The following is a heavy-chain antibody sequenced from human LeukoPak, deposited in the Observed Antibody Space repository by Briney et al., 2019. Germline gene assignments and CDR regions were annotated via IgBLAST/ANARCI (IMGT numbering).Heavy chain of an antibody. V-gene: IGHV3-33*01. Sequence: GGSLRLSCAASGFTFSSHGMHWVRQAPGKGLEWAAVIWYDGSKKYYADSVKGRFTISRDNSKNTLYLQMNSLRAEDTAVYYCARGGVVVAAIDAFDIWGQGTLVTVSS. CDR2: IWYDGSKK. CDR1: GFTFSSHG. J-gene: IGHJ3*02. D-gene: IGHD2-15*01. CDR3: ARGGVVVAAIDAFDI.